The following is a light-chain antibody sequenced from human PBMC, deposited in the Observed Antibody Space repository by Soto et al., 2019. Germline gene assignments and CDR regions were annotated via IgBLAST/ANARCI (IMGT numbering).Light chain of an antibody. J-gene: IGKJ4*01. Sequence: EIVLTQSPGTLSLSPGERATLSCRASQTLSNSFIAWYQQKSGQPPRLLIYDASTRATGFPARFSGSGSGTEFTLTISSLQSEDFAVYYCQQYNNWPLTFGGGTKVDIK. V-gene: IGKV3D-15*01. CDR1: QTLSNS. CDR3: QQYNNWPLT. CDR2: DAS.